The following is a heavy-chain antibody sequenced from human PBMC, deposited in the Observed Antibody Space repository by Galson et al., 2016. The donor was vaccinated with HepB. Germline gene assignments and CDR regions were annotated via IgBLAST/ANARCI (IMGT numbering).Heavy chain of an antibody. D-gene: IGHD1-26*01. V-gene: IGHV4-39*01. CDR2: IYYAGVT. CDR1: GGSVSSGTYF. Sequence: SETLSLTCTVSGGSVSSGTYFWGWIRQPPGKGLEWIGMIYYAGVTHYNPSLESRVTISVDTSKNQFSLRLSSLTAADTSVYYCARSSGSRNGYFDYWGQGALVTVSS. J-gene: IGHJ4*02. CDR3: ARSSGSRNGYFDY.